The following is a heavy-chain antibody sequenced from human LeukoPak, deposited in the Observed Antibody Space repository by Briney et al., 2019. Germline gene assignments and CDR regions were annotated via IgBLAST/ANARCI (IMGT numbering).Heavy chain of an antibody. J-gene: IGHJ5*02. D-gene: IGHD2-2*01. Sequence: PGGSLRLSCAASGFAFTYYWMTWVRQAPGKGLEWVANIKQDGSEKYYVDSVKGRFTISRDNGKNSLYLQMNSLRVEDTAVYYCARGADCRSTSCCSDYPRNNWFDPWGQGTLVTVSS. CDR1: GFAFTYYW. CDR2: IKQDGSEK. V-gene: IGHV3-7*01. CDR3: ARGADCRSTSCCSDYPRNNWFDP.